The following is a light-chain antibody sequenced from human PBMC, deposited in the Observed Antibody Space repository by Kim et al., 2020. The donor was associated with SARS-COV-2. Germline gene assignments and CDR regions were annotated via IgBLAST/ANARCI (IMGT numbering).Light chain of an antibody. V-gene: IGKV3D-20*01. CDR1: QCVSSSY. CDR2: DAS. Sequence: IVLTQSPATLSLSPGERATLSCGASQCVSSSYLAWYQQKPGLAPRLLIYDASSRATGIPDRFSGSGSGTDFTLTISRLEPEDFAVYFCQQYGSSPTFGPGTKVDIK. CDR3: QQYGSSPT. J-gene: IGKJ3*01.